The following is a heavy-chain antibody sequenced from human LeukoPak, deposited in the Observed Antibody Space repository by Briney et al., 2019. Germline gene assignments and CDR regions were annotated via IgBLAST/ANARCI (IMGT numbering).Heavy chain of an antibody. V-gene: IGHV4-39*01. J-gene: IGHJ4*02. D-gene: IGHD4-17*01. CDR3: AGHDYGIYYFDY. Sequence: SETLSLTCTVSGGSISSSSYYWGWIRQPPGKGLEWIGSIYYSGSTYYNPSLKSRVTISVDTSKNQFSLKLSSVTAADTAVYYCAGHDYGIYYFDYWGQGTLVTVSS. CDR1: GGSISSSSYY. CDR2: IYYSGST.